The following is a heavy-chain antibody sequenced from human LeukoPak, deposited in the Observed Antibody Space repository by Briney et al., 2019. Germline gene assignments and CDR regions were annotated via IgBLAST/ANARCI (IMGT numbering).Heavy chain of an antibody. J-gene: IGHJ3*02. Sequence: GGSLRLSCAASGFTFSSYSMNWVRQAPGKGVEWVSSISSSSSYIYYADSVKGRFTISRDNAKNSLYLQMNSPRAEDTAVYYCARSKGSTINAFDIWGQGTMVTVSS. CDR2: ISSSSSYI. D-gene: IGHD5/OR15-5a*01. CDR3: ARSKGSTINAFDI. CDR1: GFTFSSYS. V-gene: IGHV3-21*01.